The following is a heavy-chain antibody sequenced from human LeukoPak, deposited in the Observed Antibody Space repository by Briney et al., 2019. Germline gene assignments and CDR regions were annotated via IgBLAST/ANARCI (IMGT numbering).Heavy chain of an antibody. CDR3: ATLRYYYDSSGYYSHAFDI. Sequence: GASVKVSCKASGYTFSSYGISWVRQAPGQGLEWMGWISAYNGYTIYAQKFQGRVTMTEDTSTDTAYMELSSLRSEDTAVYYCATLRYYYDSSGYYSHAFDIWGQGTMVTVSS. J-gene: IGHJ3*02. V-gene: IGHV1-18*01. D-gene: IGHD3-22*01. CDR2: ISAYNGYT. CDR1: GYTFSSYG.